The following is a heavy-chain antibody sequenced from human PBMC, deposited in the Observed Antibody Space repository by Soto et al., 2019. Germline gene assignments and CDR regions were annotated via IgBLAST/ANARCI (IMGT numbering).Heavy chain of an antibody. CDR1: GYTFTSYA. CDR2: ISAYNGNT. D-gene: IGHD2-15*01. V-gene: IGHV1-18*01. Sequence: ASVKVSCKASGYTFTSYAMHWVRQAPGQRLEWMGWISAYNGNTNYAQKLQGRVTMTTDTSTSTAYMELRSLRSEDTAVYYCARDTAKYCSGGSCYRYFDYWGQGTLVTVSS. J-gene: IGHJ4*02. CDR3: ARDTAKYCSGGSCYRYFDY.